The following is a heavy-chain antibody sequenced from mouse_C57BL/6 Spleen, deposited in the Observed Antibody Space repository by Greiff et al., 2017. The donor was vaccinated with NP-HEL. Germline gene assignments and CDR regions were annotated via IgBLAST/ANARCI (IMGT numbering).Heavy chain of an antibody. D-gene: IGHD1-1*01. CDR3: AREATTVGFAY. J-gene: IGHJ3*01. V-gene: IGHV1-61*01. CDR2: IYPSDSET. Sequence: QVQLQQPGAELVRPGSSVKLSCKASGYTFTSYWMDWVKQRPGQGLEWIGNIYPSDSETHYNQKFKDKATLTVDKSSSTAYMQLSSLTSEDSAVYYCAREATTVGFAYWGQGTLVTVSA. CDR1: GYTFTSYW.